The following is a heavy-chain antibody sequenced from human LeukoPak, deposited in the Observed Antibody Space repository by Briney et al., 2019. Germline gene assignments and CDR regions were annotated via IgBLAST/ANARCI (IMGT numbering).Heavy chain of an antibody. CDR3: ARDLARVAVAGTPDNWFDP. CDR2: TYYRSKWYN. CDR1: GDSVSSNSAA. Sequence: SQTLSLTCAISGDSVSSNSAAWNWIRQTPSRGLEWLGRTYYRSKWYNDYAVSVKSRITINPDTSKNQFSLQLNSVTPEDTAVYYCARDLARVAVAGTPDNWFDPWGQGTLVTVSS. D-gene: IGHD6-19*01. V-gene: IGHV6-1*01. J-gene: IGHJ5*02.